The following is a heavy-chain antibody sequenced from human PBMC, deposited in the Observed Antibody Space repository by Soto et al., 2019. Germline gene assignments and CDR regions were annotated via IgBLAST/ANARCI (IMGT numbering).Heavy chain of an antibody. CDR1: GFTFSNAW. CDR2: IKSKTDGGTT. V-gene: IGHV3-15*07. CDR3: MVSMIVVVIPDFDY. J-gene: IGHJ4*02. D-gene: IGHD3-22*01. Sequence: GGSLRLSCAASGFTFSNAWMNWVRQAPGKGLEWVGRIKSKTDGGTTDYAAPVKGRFTISRDDSKNTLYLQMNSLKTEDTAVYYCMVSMIVVVIPDFDYWGQGTLVTVSS.